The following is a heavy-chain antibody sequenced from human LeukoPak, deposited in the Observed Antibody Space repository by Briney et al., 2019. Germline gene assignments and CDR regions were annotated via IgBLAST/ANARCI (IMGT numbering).Heavy chain of an antibody. D-gene: IGHD6-19*01. V-gene: IGHV3-53*01. CDR3: ARDPYSSGWLDY. Sequence: PGGSLRLSCAASGFTVSSNHMSWVRQAPGKGLEWVSVIYSGGSTYYADSVKGRFTISRDNSKNTLYLQVNSLRAEDTAVYYCARDPYSSGWLDYWGQGTLVTVSS. CDR1: GFTVSSNH. J-gene: IGHJ4*02. CDR2: IYSGGST.